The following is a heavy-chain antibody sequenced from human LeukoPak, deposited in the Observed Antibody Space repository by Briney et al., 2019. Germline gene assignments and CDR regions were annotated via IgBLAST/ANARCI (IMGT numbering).Heavy chain of an antibody. Sequence: GGSLRLSCAASGFTFSSYAMSWVRQAPGKGLEWVSAISGSGGSTYYADSVKGRFTISRDNSKNTLYLQMNSLRAEDTAVYYCAKGVNYDILTGYFPGDAFDIWGQGTMVTASS. J-gene: IGHJ3*02. D-gene: IGHD3-9*01. CDR2: ISGSGGST. V-gene: IGHV3-23*01. CDR3: AKGVNYDILTGYFPGDAFDI. CDR1: GFTFSSYA.